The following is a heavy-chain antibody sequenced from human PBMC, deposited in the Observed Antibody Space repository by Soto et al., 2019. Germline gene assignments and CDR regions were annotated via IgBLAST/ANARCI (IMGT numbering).Heavy chain of an antibody. CDR2: INPSDGNR. Sequence: QIQLVQSGAEWRKPGASVKVSCKASGYSFSFYGINWVRQAPGQGLEWMGWINPSDGNRNFAQKFEDRVTMTTATSNNTVFLELRSLKSDDTAISYCASERLRGYDSSGFYSWGQGTMVTVSS. J-gene: IGHJ4*02. CDR1: GYSFSFYG. CDR3: ASERLRGYDSSGFYS. V-gene: IGHV1-18*01. D-gene: IGHD3-22*01.